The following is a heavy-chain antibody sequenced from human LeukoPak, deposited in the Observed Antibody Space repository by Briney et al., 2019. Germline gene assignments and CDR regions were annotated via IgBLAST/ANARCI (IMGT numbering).Heavy chain of an antibody. CDR3: ARSLSYYYYGVDV. J-gene: IGHJ6*02. D-gene: IGHD2/OR15-2a*01. CDR1: GYSFTSYW. V-gene: IGHV5-51*01. Sequence: GESLKISCQGSGYSFTSYWIGWVRQMPGKGLEWMGIIYPGDSDTRYSPSFQGQVTISADKSISTAYLQWSSLKASDTAMYYCARSLSYYYYGVDVWGQGTTVTVSS. CDR2: IYPGDSDT.